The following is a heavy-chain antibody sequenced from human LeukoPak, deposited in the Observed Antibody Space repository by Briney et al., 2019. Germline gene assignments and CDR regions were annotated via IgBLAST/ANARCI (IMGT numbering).Heavy chain of an antibody. CDR3: ARSYISSWAGFDP. Sequence: GESLKISCKGSGYSFTSYWIGWVRQMPGKGLEWMGIIYPGDSDTRYSPSFQGQVTISADKSISTAYLQWSSLKASDTAMYYCARSYISSWAGFDPWGQGTLVTVSS. J-gene: IGHJ5*02. D-gene: IGHD6-13*01. CDR1: GYSFTSYW. CDR2: IYPGDSDT. V-gene: IGHV5-51*01.